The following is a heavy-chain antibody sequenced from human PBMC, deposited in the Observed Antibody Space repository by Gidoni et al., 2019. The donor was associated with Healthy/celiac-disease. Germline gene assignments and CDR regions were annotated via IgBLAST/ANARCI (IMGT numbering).Heavy chain of an antibody. V-gene: IGHV3-9*01. Sequence: EVQLFASAGCLVQPGRSLILSCAAPGFTFDDYAMHWVRKAPGKGLEWVSGISWNSGSIGYADSVKGRFTISRDNAKNSLYLQMNSLRAEETALYYCAKSVILEWLSLDYWGQGTLVTVSS. CDR1: GFTFDDYA. D-gene: IGHD3-3*01. CDR2: ISWNSGSI. J-gene: IGHJ4*02. CDR3: AKSVILEWLSLDY.